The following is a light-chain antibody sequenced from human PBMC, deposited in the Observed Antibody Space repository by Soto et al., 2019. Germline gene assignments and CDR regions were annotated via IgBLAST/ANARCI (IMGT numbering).Light chain of an antibody. CDR1: QSVSSSY. J-gene: IGKJ1*01. V-gene: IGKV3-20*01. Sequence: EIVITQSPATLSVSPGERATLSCRASQSVSSSYLAWYQQKPGQAPRLLIYGASSRATGIPDRFSGSGSGTDFTLTISRLEPEDFAVYYCQQYGSSPTWTFGQGTKV. CDR2: GAS. CDR3: QQYGSSPTWT.